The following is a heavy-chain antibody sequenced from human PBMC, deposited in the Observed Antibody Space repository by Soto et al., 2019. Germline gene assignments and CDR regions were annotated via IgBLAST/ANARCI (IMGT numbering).Heavy chain of an antibody. J-gene: IGHJ4*02. CDR2: INGGSGNT. D-gene: IGHD3-10*01. V-gene: IGHV1-3*01. Sequence: ASVKVSCKSSGFTFTSYAIHWLRQAPGQRPQWMGWINGGSGNTKYSQDFQGRVTFTRDTFAATAYLELSSLRSEDTAVYYCARVPPWGNSAGDYYIQHYDSWGQGTPVTVSS. CDR3: ARVPPWGNSAGDYYIQHYDS. CDR1: GFTFTSYA.